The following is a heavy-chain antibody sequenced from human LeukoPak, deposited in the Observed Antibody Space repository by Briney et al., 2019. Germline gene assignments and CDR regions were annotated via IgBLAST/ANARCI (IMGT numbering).Heavy chain of an antibody. CDR2: ISSSGSTI. D-gene: IGHD6-13*01. CDR1: GFTFSSYE. CDR3: ARDPKEAAAPRGFDY. V-gene: IGHV3-48*03. Sequence: GGSLRLSCAASGFTFSSYEMNWVRQAPGKGLEWVSYISSSGSTIYYADSVKGRLTISRDNAKNSLYLQMNSLRAEDTAVYYCARDPKEAAAPRGFDYWGQGTLVTVSS. J-gene: IGHJ4*02.